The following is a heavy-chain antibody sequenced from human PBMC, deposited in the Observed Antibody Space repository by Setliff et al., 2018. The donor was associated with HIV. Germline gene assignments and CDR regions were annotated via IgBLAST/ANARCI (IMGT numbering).Heavy chain of an antibody. Sequence: GASVMVSCKAPGYSFTTYDMNGVRQATGQGLEWSGFMNPNSGRTEYAQKFQGRLTMTRDSAMSTAYMELSSLTSEDTAVYYCFRGRPHGKMAMHGGWGLGTLVTVSS. CDR3: FRGRPHGKMAMHGG. V-gene: IGHV1-8*02. CDR2: MNPNSGRT. J-gene: IGHJ4*02. D-gene: IGHD3-16*01. CDR1: GYSFTTYD.